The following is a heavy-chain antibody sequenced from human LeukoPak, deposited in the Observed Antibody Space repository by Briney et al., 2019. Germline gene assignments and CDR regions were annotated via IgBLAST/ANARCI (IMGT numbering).Heavy chain of an antibody. D-gene: IGHD3-22*01. CDR2: IYYSGST. V-gene: IGHV4-39*07. J-gene: IGHJ3*02. CDR1: GGSISSNIYY. CDR3: ARIKARTYYYDSSGYYRGAFDI. Sequence: PSETLSLTCTVSGGSISSNIYYWGWIRQPPGKGLEWIGNIYYSGSTYYNPSLKSRVTISVDTSKNQFSLKLSSVTAADTAVYYCARIKARTYYYDSSGYYRGAFDIWGQGTMVTVSS.